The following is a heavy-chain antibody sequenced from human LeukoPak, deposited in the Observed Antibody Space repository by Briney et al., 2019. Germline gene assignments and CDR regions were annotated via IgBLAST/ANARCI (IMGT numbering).Heavy chain of an antibody. J-gene: IGHJ5*02. CDR2: VNPNSGNT. Sequence: ASVKVSCKASGYTFTSYDINWVRQATGQGLEWMGWVNPNSGNTGYAQKFQGRVTMTRNTSISTAYMELSSLRSEDTAVYYCARGISSGYHNWFDPWGQGTLVTVSS. CDR1: GYTFTSYD. D-gene: IGHD6-19*01. CDR3: ARGISSGYHNWFDP. V-gene: IGHV1-8*01.